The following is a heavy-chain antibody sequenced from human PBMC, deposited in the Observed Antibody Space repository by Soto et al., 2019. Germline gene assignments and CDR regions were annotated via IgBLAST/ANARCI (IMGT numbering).Heavy chain of an antibody. CDR3: ARGQVVAAQH. V-gene: IGHV4-30-2*01. D-gene: IGHD2-15*01. Sequence: QLQLQESGSGLVKPSQTLSLTCAVSGGSISSGGYSWSWIRQPPGKGLEWIGYIYHSGSTYYNPSLXRXAXIXXDRSKNQVSLKLSSVTAADTAVYYCARGQVVAAQHWGQGTLVTVSS. CDR1: GGSISSGGYS. J-gene: IGHJ4*02. CDR2: IYHSGST.